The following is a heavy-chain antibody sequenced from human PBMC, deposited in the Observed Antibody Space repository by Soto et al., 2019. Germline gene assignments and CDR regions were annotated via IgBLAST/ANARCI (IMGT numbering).Heavy chain of an antibody. D-gene: IGHD3-9*01. CDR3: ARPYFDWSHYFNY. Sequence: SETLSLTCTVSGGSISSNSYYWGWIRQPPGKGLEWIGSLYYSGSTYYNPSLKSRVTISVDTSKNQFSLKLSSVTAADTAVYYCARPYFDWSHYFNYWGQGTLVTVSS. CDR2: LYYSGST. CDR1: GGSISSNSYY. J-gene: IGHJ4*02. V-gene: IGHV4-39*01.